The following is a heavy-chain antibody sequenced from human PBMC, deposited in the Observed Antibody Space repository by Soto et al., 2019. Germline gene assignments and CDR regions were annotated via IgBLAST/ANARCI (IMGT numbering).Heavy chain of an antibody. CDR2: ISYDGSN. CDR1: GFTFRKYG. CDR3: AKELWEELSPPGYFDY. V-gene: IGHV3-30*18. J-gene: IGHJ4*02. D-gene: IGHD1-7*01. Sequence: EGSLRLSCVASGFTFRKYGMHWVRQAPGKGQEWVALISYDGSNRYADSVKGRFTISRDNSKNTLYLQMNFLRAEDSVVYYCAKELWEELSPPGYFDYWGQGTLVTVSS.